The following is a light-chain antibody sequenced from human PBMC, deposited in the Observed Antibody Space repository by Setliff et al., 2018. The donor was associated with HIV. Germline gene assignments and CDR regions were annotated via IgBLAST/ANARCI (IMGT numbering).Light chain of an antibody. CDR1: SSDVGGYNY. Sequence: QSVLTQPASVSGSPGQSITISCTGTSSDVGGYNYVSWYQQHPGKAPKLMIYDVSNRPSGVSNRFSGSKSGNMASLTISGLQAGDEADYYCSSYTSSSTLVFGGGT. V-gene: IGLV2-14*03. CDR2: DVS. CDR3: SSYTSSSTLV. J-gene: IGLJ2*01.